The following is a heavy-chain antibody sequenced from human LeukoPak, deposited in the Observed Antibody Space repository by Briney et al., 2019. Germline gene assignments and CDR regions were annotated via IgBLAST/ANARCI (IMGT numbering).Heavy chain of an antibody. CDR1: GYSFTSYW. Sequence: GESLKISCKGSGYSFTSYWIGWGRQVPGKGREGMGIIYPGDSDTRYSPSFQGQVTISADKSISTAYLQWSSLKASDTAMYYCARLPTLEQWLVVDYWGQGTLVTVSS. D-gene: IGHD6-19*01. J-gene: IGHJ4*02. CDR3: ARLPTLEQWLVVDY. CDR2: IYPGDSDT. V-gene: IGHV5-51*01.